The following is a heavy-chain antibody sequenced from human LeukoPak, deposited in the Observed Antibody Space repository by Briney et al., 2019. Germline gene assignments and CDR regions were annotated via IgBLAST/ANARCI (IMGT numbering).Heavy chain of an antibody. CDR2: ISSSSSYI. CDR3: ARVVAAAGIDY. D-gene: IGHD6-13*01. J-gene: IGHJ4*02. Sequence: GGSLRLSCAASGFTFSSYSMSWVRQAPGKGLEWVSSISSSSSYIYYADSVKGRFTISRDNAKNSLYLQMNSLRAEDTAVYYCARVVAAAGIDYWGQGTLVTVSS. V-gene: IGHV3-21*01. CDR1: GFTFSSYS.